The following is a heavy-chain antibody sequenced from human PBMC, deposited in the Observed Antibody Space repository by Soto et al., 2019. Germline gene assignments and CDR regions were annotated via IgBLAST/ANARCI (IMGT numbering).Heavy chain of an antibody. D-gene: IGHD7-27*01. CDR1: GDSISTDY. J-gene: IGHJ4*02. V-gene: IGHV4-59*08. CDR3: AKNWNWGSLVH. CDR2: IYYGGST. Sequence: SETLSLTCTVSGDSISTDYWSWIRQSPGKGLEWIGFIYYGGSTNYNPSLKSRVTISEDTPKNQFSLKLSSVTAADTAVYYCAKNWNWGSLVHWGQGTLVTVSS.